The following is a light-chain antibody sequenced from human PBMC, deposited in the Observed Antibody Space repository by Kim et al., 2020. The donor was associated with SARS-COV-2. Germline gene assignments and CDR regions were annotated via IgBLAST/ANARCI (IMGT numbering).Light chain of an antibody. J-gene: IGKJ1*01. CDR1: QSVSSRY. V-gene: IGKV3-20*01. CDR3: QHYGSTYRT. CDR2: GTS. Sequence: EIVLTQSPGTLSLSPGERSTLSCRASQSVSSRYFAWYQQRPGQAPRLLIFGTSSRATGIPDRFRGSGSGTDFTLTISRLEPEDFAVYYCQHYGSTYRTFGQGTKVDIK.